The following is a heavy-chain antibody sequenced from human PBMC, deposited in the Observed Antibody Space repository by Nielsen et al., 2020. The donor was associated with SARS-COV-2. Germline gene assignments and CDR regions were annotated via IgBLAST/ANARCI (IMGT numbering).Heavy chain of an antibody. D-gene: IGHD4-17*01. CDR1: GFSFTSYW. V-gene: IGHV3-74*01. Sequence: GEPLKISCATSGFSFTSYWMHWVRQSPGKGPVWVSRINSDASSRTYADSVRGRFSVSRDNAKSTLYLQMDSLRAEDTAVYYCVRETVTTGYWGQGTLVTVSS. CDR3: VRETVTTGY. J-gene: IGHJ4*02. CDR2: INSDASSR.